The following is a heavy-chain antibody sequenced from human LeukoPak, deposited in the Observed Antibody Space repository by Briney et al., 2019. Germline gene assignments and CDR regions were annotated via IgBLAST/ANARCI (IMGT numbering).Heavy chain of an antibody. J-gene: IGHJ6*02. CDR1: GGSFSGYY. Sequence: SETLSLTCAVYGGSFSGYYWCWIRQPPGKGLEWIGEINHSGSTNYNPSLKSRVTISVDTSKNQFSLKLSSVTAADTAVYYCARVGGRYFDWLHYYYGMDVWGQGTTVTVSS. CDR3: ARVGGRYFDWLHYYYGMDV. CDR2: INHSGST. V-gene: IGHV4-34*01. D-gene: IGHD3-9*01.